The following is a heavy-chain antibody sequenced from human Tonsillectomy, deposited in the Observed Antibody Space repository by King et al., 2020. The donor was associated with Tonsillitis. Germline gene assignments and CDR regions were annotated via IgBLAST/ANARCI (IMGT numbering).Heavy chain of an antibody. CDR3: AKELRYFDWLSGGLDY. CDR2: ISGDGGST. CDR1: GFTFDDYA. Sequence: VQLVESGGGVVQPGGSLRLSCAASGFTFDDYAMHWVRQAPGKGLEWVSLISGDGGSTYYADSVKGRFTISRDNSKNSLYLQMNSLRTEDTALYYCAKELRYFDWLSGGLDYWGQGTLVTVSS. V-gene: IGHV3-43*02. D-gene: IGHD3-9*01. J-gene: IGHJ4*02.